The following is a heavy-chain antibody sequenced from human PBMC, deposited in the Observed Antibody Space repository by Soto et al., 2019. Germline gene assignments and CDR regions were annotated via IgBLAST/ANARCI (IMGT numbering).Heavy chain of an antibody. CDR3: AKLSRKGSAIDFDY. V-gene: IGHV1-8*01. D-gene: IGHD3-10*01. J-gene: IGHJ4*02. Sequence: QVQLVQSGAELKKPGASVKVSCKASGYTFSNYDMNWMRQATGQGPERIGWVKPNNGDTGYAQKFKGRVTLTTDISTTTAYMELTSLRSDDTAIYYCAKLSRKGSAIDFDYWGPGTLISVSS. CDR2: VKPNNGDT. CDR1: GYTFSNYD.